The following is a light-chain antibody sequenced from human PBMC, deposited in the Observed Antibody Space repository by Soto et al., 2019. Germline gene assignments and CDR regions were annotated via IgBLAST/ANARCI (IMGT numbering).Light chain of an antibody. Sequence: QSALTQPASVSGSPGQSITISCTGTSSDVGSYNLVSWYQQHPGKAPKLMIYEGSKRPSGVSNRFSGSKSGNTASLTISGLQAEDEADYYCCSYAGSSNVIFGGATQLTVL. J-gene: IGLJ2*01. V-gene: IGLV2-23*01. CDR2: EGS. CDR3: CSYAGSSNVI. CDR1: SSDVGSYNL.